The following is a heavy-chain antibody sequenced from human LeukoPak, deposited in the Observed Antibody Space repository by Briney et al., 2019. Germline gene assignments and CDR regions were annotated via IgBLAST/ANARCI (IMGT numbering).Heavy chain of an antibody. D-gene: IGHD2-2*01. CDR1: GYTFTSYD. J-gene: IGHJ6*02. Sequence: ASVKVSCKASGYTFTSYDINWVRQATGQGLEWMGWMNPNSGNTGYAQKFQGRVTMTRNTSTSTAYMELSSLRSEDTAVYYCARGLDCSSTSCYWYYYYYGMDVWGQGTTVTVSS. CDR2: MNPNSGNT. CDR3: ARGLDCSSTSCYWYYYYYGMDV. V-gene: IGHV1-8*01.